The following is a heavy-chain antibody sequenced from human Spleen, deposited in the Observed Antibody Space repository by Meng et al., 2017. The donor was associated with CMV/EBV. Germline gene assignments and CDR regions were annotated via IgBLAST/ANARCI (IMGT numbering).Heavy chain of an antibody. CDR3: ARIGEWEPPNTYFDC. CDR1: GFTFSSYA. CDR2: ISYDGSNK. J-gene: IGHJ4*02. D-gene: IGHD1-14*01. V-gene: IGHV3-30*04. Sequence: GESLKISCAASGFTFSSYAMHWVRQAPGKGLEWVAVISYDGSNKYYADSVKGRFTISRDNAKNSLYLQMHSLRAEDTAVYYCARIGEWEPPNTYFDCWGQGTLVTVSS.